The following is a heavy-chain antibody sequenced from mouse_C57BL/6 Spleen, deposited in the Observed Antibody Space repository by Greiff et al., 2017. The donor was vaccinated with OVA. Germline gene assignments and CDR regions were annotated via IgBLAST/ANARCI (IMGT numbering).Heavy chain of an antibody. CDR3: GREGRNYGFYYYAMDY. D-gene: IGHD1-1*01. J-gene: IGHJ4*01. Sequence: QVQLQQPGAELVKPGASVKMSCKASGYTFTSYWITWVKQRPGQGLEWIGDIYPGSGSTNYNEKFKSKATLTVDTSSSTAYMQLSSLTSEDSAVYYGGREGRNYGFYYYAMDYWGQGTSVTVSS. CDR2: IYPGSGST. V-gene: IGHV1-55*01. CDR1: GYTFTSYW.